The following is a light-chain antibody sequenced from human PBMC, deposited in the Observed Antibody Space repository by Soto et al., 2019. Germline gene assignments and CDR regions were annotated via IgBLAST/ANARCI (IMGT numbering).Light chain of an antibody. CDR3: QQYNSWLWT. Sequence: EIVTTQPPATPSVSPGEGPTLPCRASQSVSSKSAWYQQKPGEAPRLLIYGASTRATGIPARFSGSGSGTEFTLIISSLQSEDSAVYYCQQYNSWLWTFGQGTKVDNK. CDR1: QSVSSK. J-gene: IGKJ1*01. CDR2: GAS. V-gene: IGKV3-15*01.